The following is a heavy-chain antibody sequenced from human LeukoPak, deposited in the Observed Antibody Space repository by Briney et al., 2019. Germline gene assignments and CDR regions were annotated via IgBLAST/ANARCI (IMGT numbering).Heavy chain of an antibody. J-gene: IGHJ4*02. V-gene: IGHV3-23*01. CDR1: GFTFSSYA. CDR3: AKAFEWELLLIDY. D-gene: IGHD1-26*01. Sequence: GGSLRLPCAASGFTFSSYAMSWVRQAPGKGLEWVSAISGSGGSTCYADSVKGRFTISRDNSKNTLYLQMNSLRAEDTAVYYCAKAFEWELLLIDYWGQGTLVTVSS. CDR2: ISGSGGST.